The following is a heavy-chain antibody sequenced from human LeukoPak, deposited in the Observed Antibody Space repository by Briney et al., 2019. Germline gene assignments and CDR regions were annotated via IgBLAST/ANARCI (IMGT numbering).Heavy chain of an antibody. CDR1: GGSFSDYY. CDR2: IYRSGST. CDR3: ARGTITIFGVVTDDVFDI. V-gene: IGHV4-59*01. Sequence: SETLSLTCAVSGGSFSDYYWAWIRQPPGKGLEGLGYIYRSGSTNYNPSLKSRVNMSIDTSKKHYSLRLSSVTAADTAVYFCARGTITIFGVVTDDVFDIWGQGTMVTVSS. D-gene: IGHD3-3*01. J-gene: IGHJ3*02.